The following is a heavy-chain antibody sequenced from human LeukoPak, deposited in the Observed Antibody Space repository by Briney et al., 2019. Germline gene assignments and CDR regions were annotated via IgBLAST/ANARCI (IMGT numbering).Heavy chain of an antibody. D-gene: IGHD5-18*01. J-gene: IGHJ4*02. CDR1: GFTFSSYG. CDR2: ILYDGSNK. V-gene: IGHV3-30*18. Sequence: GGSLRLSCAASGFTFSSYGMHWVRQAPGKGLEWVAVILYDGSNKYYADSVKGRFTISRDNSKNTLYLQMNSLRAEDTAVYYCAKDKSGGYSYGGFDYWGQGTLVTVSS. CDR3: AKDKSGGYSYGGFDY.